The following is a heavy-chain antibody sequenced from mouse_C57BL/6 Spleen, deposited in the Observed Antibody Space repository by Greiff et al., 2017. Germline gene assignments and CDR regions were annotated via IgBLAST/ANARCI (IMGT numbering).Heavy chain of an antibody. Sequence: EVKVEESGGGLVKPGGSLKLSCAASGFTFGSYAMSWVRQTPEKRLEWVATISDGGSYTYYPDNVKGRFTISRDNAKNNLYLQMSHLKSEDTAMYYCARDTHDGAMDYWGQGTSVTVSS. CDR2: ISDGGSYT. CDR1: GFTFGSYA. CDR3: ARDTHDGAMDY. J-gene: IGHJ4*01. D-gene: IGHD2-3*01. V-gene: IGHV5-4*01.